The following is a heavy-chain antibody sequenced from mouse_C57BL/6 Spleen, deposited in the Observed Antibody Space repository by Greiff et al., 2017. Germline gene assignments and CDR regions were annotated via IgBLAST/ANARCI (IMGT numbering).Heavy chain of an antibody. Sequence: EVKLVESGEGLVKPGGSLKLSCAASGFTFSSYAMSWVRQTPEKRLEWVAYISSGGDYIYYADTVKGRFTISRDKARNTLYLQMSSLKSEDTAMYYCTREGGYDGIAYWGQGTLVTVSA. D-gene: IGHD2-2*01. J-gene: IGHJ3*01. CDR2: ISSGGDYI. CDR1: GFTFSSYA. CDR3: TREGGYDGIAY. V-gene: IGHV5-9-1*02.